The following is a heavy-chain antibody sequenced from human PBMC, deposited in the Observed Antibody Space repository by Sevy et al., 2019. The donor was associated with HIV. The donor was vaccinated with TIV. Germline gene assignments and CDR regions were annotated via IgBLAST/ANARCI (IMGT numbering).Heavy chain of an antibody. CDR3: VGETVREIPRLLGRYDMDV. Sequence: ASVKVSCKASGGTFRSYGISWVRQAPGQGLEWMGGIIPRLGTANYAQKFQGRVTITADESTSTCYVELSSLRSEDTAVYYCVGETVREIPRLLGRYDMDVWGQGTTVTVSS. V-gene: IGHV1-69*13. D-gene: IGHD3-10*01. CDR2: IIPRLGTA. CDR1: GGTFRSYG. J-gene: IGHJ6*02.